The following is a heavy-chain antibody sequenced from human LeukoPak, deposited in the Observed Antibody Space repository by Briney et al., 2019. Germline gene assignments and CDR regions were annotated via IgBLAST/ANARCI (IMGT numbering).Heavy chain of an antibody. CDR2: ISTSGGRT. J-gene: IGHJ4*02. Sequence: PGGSLRLSCAASGFTFSTYAMTWVRQAPGKGLEWVSGISTSGGRTYYADSVKGRFTISRDNSKNTLYLQMNSLRAEDTAEYYCARSAVGTSCCTAVDYWGQGTLVTVSS. CDR3: ARSAVGTSCCTAVDY. CDR1: GFTFSTYA. D-gene: IGHD1-26*01. V-gene: IGHV3-23*01.